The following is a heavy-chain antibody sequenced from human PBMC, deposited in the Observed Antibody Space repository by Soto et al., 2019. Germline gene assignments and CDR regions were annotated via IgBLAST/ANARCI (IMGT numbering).Heavy chain of an antibody. CDR1: GFTFSNYW. CDR3: VRDSYTNTWHAAAEDH. CDR2: IRQDGSGK. D-gene: IGHD6-13*01. Sequence: EVQLVESGGGLVQPGGSRRLSCAASGFTFSNYWMTWVRQAPGKGREWVANIRQDGSGKYYVDSVKGRFTISRDNAKNSLYLQMNNLRVEDTAVYYCVRDSYTNTWHAAAEDHWGQGTLVTVSS. J-gene: IGHJ4*02. V-gene: IGHV3-7*01.